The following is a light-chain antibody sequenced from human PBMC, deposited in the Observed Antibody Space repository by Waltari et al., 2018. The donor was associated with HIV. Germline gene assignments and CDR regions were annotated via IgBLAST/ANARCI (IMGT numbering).Light chain of an antibody. V-gene: IGLV2-11*01. J-gene: IGLJ1*01. CDR1: SSDIGYFDY. Sequence: QSALTHPRSVSGSPGQSVTISCTGTSSDIGYFDYVSWYQPYPAKAPKVIMYEVSQPPSGVPDLFTASKSCITASLTISWLQDEDEADYYCCSYAGTYTYVFGTGTTVTVL. CDR3: CSYAGTYTYV. CDR2: EVS.